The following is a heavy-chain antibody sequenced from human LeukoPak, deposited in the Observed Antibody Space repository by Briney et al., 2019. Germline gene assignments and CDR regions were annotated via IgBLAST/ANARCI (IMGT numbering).Heavy chain of an antibody. CDR2: VYYNGIT. D-gene: IGHD1/OR15-1a*01. J-gene: IGHJ4*02. V-gene: IGHV4-59*01. Sequence: PSETLSLTCTVSGGSISSYYWSWIRQSPGKGLEWIGYVYYNGITNYNPSLKSRVSISLDTSKSQFSLGLNSVSAAETAVYYCASQLGGTTFHWGQGILVTVSS. CDR1: GGSISSYY. CDR3: ASQLGGTTFH.